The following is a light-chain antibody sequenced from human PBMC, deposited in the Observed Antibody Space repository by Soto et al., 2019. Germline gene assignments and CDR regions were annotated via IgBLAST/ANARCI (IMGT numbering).Light chain of an antibody. CDR1: SSNIGSNT. J-gene: IGLJ3*02. Sequence: QSVLTQPPSASGTPGQRVTISCSGSSSNIGSNTVNWYQQLPGTAHKLLIYSNNQRPSGVPDRFSGSKSGTSASLAISGLQFEDEADYYCAAWDDSLNAWVFGGGTKVTVL. V-gene: IGLV1-44*01. CDR3: AAWDDSLNAWV. CDR2: SNN.